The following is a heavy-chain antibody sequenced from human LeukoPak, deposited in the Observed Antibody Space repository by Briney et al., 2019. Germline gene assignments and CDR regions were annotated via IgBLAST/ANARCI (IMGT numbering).Heavy chain of an antibody. J-gene: IGHJ6*03. D-gene: IGHD4-17*01. V-gene: IGHV4-34*01. CDR2: INHSGST. CDR1: GGSFSGYY. Sequence: SETLSLTCAVYGGSFSGYYWSWIRQPPGKGLEWIGEINHSGSTNYNPSLKSRVTISVDTSKNQFSLKLSSVTAADTAVYYCARDFHDDGDYEGEYYYYYYMDVWGKGTTVTVSS. CDR3: ARDFHDDGDYEGEYYYYYYMDV.